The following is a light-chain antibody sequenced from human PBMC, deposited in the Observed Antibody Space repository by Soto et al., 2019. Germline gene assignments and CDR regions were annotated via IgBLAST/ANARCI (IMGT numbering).Light chain of an antibody. CDR2: KAS. CDR1: YSISGW. J-gene: IGKJ1*01. CDR3: QQYNNYQRT. V-gene: IGKV1-5*03. Sequence: DIQMTQSPSTLSASVGDRVTITCWASYSISGWLAWYQQKPGKAPKLVTFKASTLESGVPSRFSGSGSGTESTLSISTLQHDDVATYYCQQYNNYQRTFGQGTKVEIK.